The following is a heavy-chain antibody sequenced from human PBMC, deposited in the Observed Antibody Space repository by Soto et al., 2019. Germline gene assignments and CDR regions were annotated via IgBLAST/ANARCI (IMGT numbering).Heavy chain of an antibody. D-gene: IGHD5-18*01. J-gene: IGHJ3*02. Sequence: EVQLVESGGGLVQPGGYLRLSCAASGCTFSSYSMNWVRQAPGKGLEWVSYISSSSSTIYYADSVKGRFTISRDNAKNSLCLQMNSLRDEDTAVYYCARDIKRCAWIQPLGDAFDIWGPGTMVTVSS. CDR2: ISSSSSTI. CDR3: ARDIKRCAWIQPLGDAFDI. V-gene: IGHV3-48*02. CDR1: GCTFSSYS.